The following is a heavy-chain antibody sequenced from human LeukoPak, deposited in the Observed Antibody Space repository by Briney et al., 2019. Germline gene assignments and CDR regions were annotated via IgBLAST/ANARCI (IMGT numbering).Heavy chain of an antibody. J-gene: IGHJ4*02. V-gene: IGHV1-69*13. Sequence: SVKVSCKASGGTFSSYAISWVRQAPGQGLEWMGGIIPIFGTANYAQKFQGRVTITADESTSTAYMELSRLRSDDTAVYYCARDRRITIFDYWGQGTLVTVSS. D-gene: IGHD3-3*01. CDR2: IIPIFGTA. CDR3: ARDRRITIFDY. CDR1: GGTFSSYA.